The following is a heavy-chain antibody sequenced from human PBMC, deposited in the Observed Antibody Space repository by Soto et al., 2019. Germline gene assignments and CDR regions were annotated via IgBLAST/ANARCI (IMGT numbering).Heavy chain of an antibody. D-gene: IGHD3-3*01. V-gene: IGHV4-59*08. Sequence: PSETLSLTCTVSGGSISSYYWSWIRQPPGKGLEWIGYIYYSGSTNYNPSLKSRVTISVDTSKNQFSLKLSSATAADTAVYYCARQDDFWSGSNWFDPWGQGTLVTVSS. CDR3: ARQDDFWSGSNWFDP. J-gene: IGHJ5*02. CDR2: IYYSGST. CDR1: GGSISSYY.